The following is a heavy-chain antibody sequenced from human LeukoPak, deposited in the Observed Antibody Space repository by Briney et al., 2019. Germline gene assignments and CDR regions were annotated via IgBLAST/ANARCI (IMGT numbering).Heavy chain of an antibody. V-gene: IGHV4-39*01. D-gene: IGHD5-24*01. CDR2: MYYTGGT. Sequence: SETLSLTCTVSGGSIGTSSSYWAWIRQPPGKGLECIGIMYYTGGTYYNPSLKSRVTISGDTSKIKFSLKLSSVTAADTAVYYCASPGGNRWLQFYHFDYWGQGTLVTVSS. J-gene: IGHJ4*02. CDR3: ASPGGNRWLQFYHFDY. CDR1: GGSIGTSSSY.